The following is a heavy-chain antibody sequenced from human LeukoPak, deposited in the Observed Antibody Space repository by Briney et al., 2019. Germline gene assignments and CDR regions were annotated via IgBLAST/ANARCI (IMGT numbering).Heavy chain of an antibody. CDR3: ARSAFGDYFDY. CDR2: IYYSGST. Sequence: SETLSLTCTVSGGSISSYYWSWIRQPPGKGLEWIGYIYYSGSTNYNPTLKSRVTISVDTSKNQFSLKLSSVTAADTAVYYCARSAFGDYFDYWGQGTLVTVSS. CDR1: GGSISSYY. J-gene: IGHJ4*02. V-gene: IGHV4-59*01. D-gene: IGHD3-10*01.